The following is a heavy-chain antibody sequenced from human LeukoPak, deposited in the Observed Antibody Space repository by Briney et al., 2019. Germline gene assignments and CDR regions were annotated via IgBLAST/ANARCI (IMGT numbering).Heavy chain of an antibody. CDR1: GDSISSYY. J-gene: IGHJ3*02. CDR3: ARQMRGSVAFDI. D-gene: IGHD2-15*01. Sequence: SETLSLTCTVSGDSISSYYWSWIRQPPGKGLEWIGYIHSSGATKNYPSLKSRVTISVDTSKNQFSLWLSSVTAADTALYYCARQMRGSVAFDIWGQGTMVTVSP. V-gene: IGHV4-4*09. CDR2: IHSSGAT.